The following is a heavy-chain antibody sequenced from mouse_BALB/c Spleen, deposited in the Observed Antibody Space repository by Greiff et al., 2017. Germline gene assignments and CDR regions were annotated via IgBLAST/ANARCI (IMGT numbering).Heavy chain of an antibody. Sequence: VQLQQSGAELAKPGASVKMSCKASGYTFTSYWMHWVKQRPGQGLEWIGYINPSTGYTEYNQKFKDKATLTADKSSSTAYMQLSSLTSEDSAVYYCANYRSAWFAYWGQGTLVTVSA. CDR1: GYTFTSYW. V-gene: IGHV1-7*01. J-gene: IGHJ3*01. CDR3: ANYRSAWFAY. CDR2: INPSTGYT. D-gene: IGHD2-14*01.